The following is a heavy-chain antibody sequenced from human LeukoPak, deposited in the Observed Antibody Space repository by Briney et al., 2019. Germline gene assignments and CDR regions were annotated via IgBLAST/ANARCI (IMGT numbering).Heavy chain of an antibody. CDR3: TRDGRYDFWSGYSDY. CDR2: IRSKAYGGTT. J-gene: IGHJ4*02. CDR1: GFTFGDYA. D-gene: IGHD3-3*01. V-gene: IGHV3-49*03. Sequence: PGGSLRLSCTVSGFTFGDYAMSWFRQAPGKGLEWVGFIRSKAYGGTTEYAASVKGRFTISRDDSKSIAYLQMNSLKTEDTAVYYCTRDGRYDFWSGYSDYWGQGTLVTVSS.